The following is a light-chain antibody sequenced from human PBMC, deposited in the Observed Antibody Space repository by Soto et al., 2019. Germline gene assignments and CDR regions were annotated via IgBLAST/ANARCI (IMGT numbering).Light chain of an antibody. J-gene: IGLJ2*01. CDR3: CSYAGRSTVI. V-gene: IGLV2-23*02. CDR2: EVT. Sequence: QSALTQPASVSGSPGQSITISCIGTSSDVGSYKLVSWYQQHPGKAPKLLIYEVTERPSGVSDRFSGSKSGNTASLTISVLQTGDEADYHCCSYAGRSTVIFGGGTKLTVL. CDR1: SSDVGSYKL.